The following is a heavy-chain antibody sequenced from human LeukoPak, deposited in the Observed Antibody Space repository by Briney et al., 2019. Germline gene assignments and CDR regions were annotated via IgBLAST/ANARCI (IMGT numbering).Heavy chain of an antibody. CDR2: ISGSSSYI. V-gene: IGHV3-21*04. Sequence: GGSLRLSCAASGFTFSTYNMNWVRQAPGKGLEWVSSISGSSSYIYYADSVKGRFSISRDNAKNSLYLQMNSLKTEDTAVYYCTSLGAIPVYYYYMDVWGKGTTVTISS. J-gene: IGHJ6*03. CDR1: GFTFSTYN. D-gene: IGHD3-10*01. CDR3: TSLGAIPVYYYYMDV.